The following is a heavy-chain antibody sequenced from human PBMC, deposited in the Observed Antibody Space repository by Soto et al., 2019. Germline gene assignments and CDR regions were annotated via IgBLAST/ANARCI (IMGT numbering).Heavy chain of an antibody. V-gene: IGHV3-74*01. Sequence: VSVRLSCAASGFTFSTYWMHWVRQAPWKGLVWVSRIKTDGSVTTYADSVKGRFTISRDNAKNTLYLQMNTLRAEDTAVYYCARDLGGSHDYWGRGTLVTVSS. CDR2: IKTDGSVT. CDR3: ARDLGGSHDY. CDR1: GFTFSTYW. J-gene: IGHJ4*02. D-gene: IGHD3-16*01.